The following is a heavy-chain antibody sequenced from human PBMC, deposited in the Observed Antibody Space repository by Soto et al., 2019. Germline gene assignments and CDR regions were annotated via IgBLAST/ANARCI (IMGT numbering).Heavy chain of an antibody. Sequence: ASVKVSCKASGYTFTNYAIHWVRQAPGQRLEWMGWIHAGNGNTKYSQKFQGRVTIIRDTSASTAYMELSSLRSEDTAVYYCARGGMTIYYYSDMHVSGPGTTLTVYS. CDR2: IHAGNGNT. CDR1: GYTFTNYA. CDR3: ARGGMTIYYYSDMHV. V-gene: IGHV1-3*01. D-gene: IGHD3-3*01. J-gene: IGHJ6*02.